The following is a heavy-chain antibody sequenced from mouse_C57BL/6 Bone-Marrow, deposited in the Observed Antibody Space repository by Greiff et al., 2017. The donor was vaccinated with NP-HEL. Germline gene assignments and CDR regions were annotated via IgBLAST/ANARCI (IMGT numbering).Heavy chain of an antibody. CDR2: LYPRSGNT. V-gene: IGHV1-81*01. CDR3: AREEITTVVDFDY. J-gene: IGHJ2*01. Sequence: QVQLKQSGAELARPGASVKLSCKASGYTFTSYGIRWVKQRTGQGLEWIGELYPRSGNTYYNEKFKGKATLTAVKSSSTAYVVLRSLTSEDAAVYFCAREEITTVVDFDYWGQGTTLTVSS. CDR1: GYTFTSYG. D-gene: IGHD1-1*01.